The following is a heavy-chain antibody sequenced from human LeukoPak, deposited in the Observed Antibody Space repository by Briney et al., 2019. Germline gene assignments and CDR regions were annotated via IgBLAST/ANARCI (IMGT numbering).Heavy chain of an antibody. V-gene: IGHV4-39*01. Sequence: SETLSLTCTVSGGSISSSSYYWGWIRQPPGKGLEWIGSIYYSGSTYYNPSLKSRVTISVDTSKNQFSLKLSSVTAADTAVYYCVRHILVRGYSGYDPYYFDYWGQGTLVTVSS. J-gene: IGHJ4*02. CDR2: IYYSGST. CDR1: GGSISSSSYY. D-gene: IGHD5-12*01. CDR3: VRHILVRGYSGYDPYYFDY.